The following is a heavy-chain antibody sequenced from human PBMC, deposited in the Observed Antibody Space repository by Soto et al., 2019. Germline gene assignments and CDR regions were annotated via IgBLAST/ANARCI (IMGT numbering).Heavy chain of an antibody. Sequence: EVQLLESGEGLVQPGGSLRLSCAASGFTFSSYAMSWVCQAPGKGLEWVSAISGSGGSTYYADSVKGRFTISRDNSKNTLYLQMNSLRAEDTAVYYCAKGGSRWDAFYIWGQGTMVTVSS. J-gene: IGHJ3*02. D-gene: IGHD6-13*01. CDR2: ISGSGGST. V-gene: IGHV3-23*01. CDR1: GFTFSSYA. CDR3: AKGGSRWDAFYI.